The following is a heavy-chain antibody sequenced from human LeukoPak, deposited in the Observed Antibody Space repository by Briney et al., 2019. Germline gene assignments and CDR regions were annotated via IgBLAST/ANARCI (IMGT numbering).Heavy chain of an antibody. Sequence: GGSLRLSCAASGFTFSSYWMSWVRQAPGKGLEWVANIKQDGSEKYYVDSVKGRFTISRDNAKNSLYLQMNSLRAEDTAVYYCARPRYDSSGYGAFDIWGQGTMVTVSS. V-gene: IGHV3-7*03. CDR3: ARPRYDSSGYGAFDI. CDR1: GFTFSSYW. D-gene: IGHD3-22*01. CDR2: IKQDGSEK. J-gene: IGHJ3*02.